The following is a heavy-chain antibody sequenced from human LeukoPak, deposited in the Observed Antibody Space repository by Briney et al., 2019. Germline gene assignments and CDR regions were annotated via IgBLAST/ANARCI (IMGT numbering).Heavy chain of an antibody. Sequence: PGGSLRLSCAASGFTFSSYSMNWVRQAPGKGLEWVSYISSSSSTIYYADFVKGRFTISRDNAKNSLYLQMNSLRAEDTAVYYCARGNRWLVFYYYGMDVWGQGTTVTVSS. D-gene: IGHD6-19*01. CDR3: ARGNRWLVFYYYGMDV. V-gene: IGHV3-48*01. CDR2: ISSSSSTI. J-gene: IGHJ6*02. CDR1: GFTFSSYS.